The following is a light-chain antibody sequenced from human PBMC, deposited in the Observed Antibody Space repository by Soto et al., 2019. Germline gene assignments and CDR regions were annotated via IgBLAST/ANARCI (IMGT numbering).Light chain of an antibody. J-gene: IGKJ2*01. V-gene: IGKV3-11*01. CDR2: DAS. CDR1: QDINYF. CDR3: PHRANFPYT. Sequence: DIVLTQSPATLSLSPGERATLSCRASQDINYFLGWYQHKPGQAPRLLIYDASNRATGTPARFRGSGSGTDFTLTISTLEPEDFDSVYYCPHRANFPYTFGQGTRLDIK.